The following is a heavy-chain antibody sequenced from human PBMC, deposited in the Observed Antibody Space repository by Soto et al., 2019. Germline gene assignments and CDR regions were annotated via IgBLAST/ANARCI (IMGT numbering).Heavy chain of an antibody. CDR3: AKETQPNLGTGGFDF. Sequence: EAQLVESGGGLVQPGRPLRLSCVASGLTFDDYAMHWVRQAPGKGLEWVSSISWNSGSIKYADSVKGRFNISRDNAKNSLYLQMNSLRFEDTAVYYCAKETQPNLGTGGFDFWGQGALVTVSS. D-gene: IGHD7-27*01. CDR1: GLTFDDYA. V-gene: IGHV3-9*01. CDR2: ISWNSGSI. J-gene: IGHJ4*02.